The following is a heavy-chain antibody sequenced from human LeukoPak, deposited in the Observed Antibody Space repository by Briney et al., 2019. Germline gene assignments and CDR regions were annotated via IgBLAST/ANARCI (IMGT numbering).Heavy chain of an antibody. J-gene: IGHJ4*02. CDR3: ARAYSGYYPNDY. V-gene: IGHV1-46*01. CDR2: INPSGGST. Sequence: ASVKASCKASGYTFTSYYMHWVRQAPGQGLEWMGIINPSGGSTTYAQKFQGRVTVTRDTSTSTVYMELSSLRSEDTAVYYCARAYSGYYPNDYWGQGTLVNVSS. CDR1: GYTFTSYY. D-gene: IGHD5-12*01.